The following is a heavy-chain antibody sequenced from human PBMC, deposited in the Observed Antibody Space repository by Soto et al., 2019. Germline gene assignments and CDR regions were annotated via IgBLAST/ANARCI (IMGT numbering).Heavy chain of an antibody. V-gene: IGHV3-21*01. Sequence: VGSLRLSCAASGFTFSSYSMNWVRQAPGKGLEWVSSISSSSSYIYYADSVKGRFTISRDNAKNSLYLQMNSLRAEDTAVYYCARSRMDYYYGMDVWGQGTTVTVSS. CDR1: GFTFSSYS. D-gene: IGHD2-8*01. CDR2: ISSSSSYI. CDR3: ARSRMDYYYGMDV. J-gene: IGHJ6*02.